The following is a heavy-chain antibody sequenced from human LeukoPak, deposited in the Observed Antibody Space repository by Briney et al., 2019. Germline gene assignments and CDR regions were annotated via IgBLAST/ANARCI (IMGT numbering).Heavy chain of an antibody. V-gene: IGHV4-39*07. Sequence: PSETLSLTCSVSDGSINSDTYYWGWIRQPPGKGLEWIASIYSGGNTFYNPSLKSRVTISIDTSKKQFSLKLTSVTAADTAVYYCARDQRSLLDVWGQGSLVTVSS. J-gene: IGHJ4*02. CDR1: DGSINSDTYY. CDR2: IYSGGNT. CDR3: ARDQRSLLDV. D-gene: IGHD1-26*01.